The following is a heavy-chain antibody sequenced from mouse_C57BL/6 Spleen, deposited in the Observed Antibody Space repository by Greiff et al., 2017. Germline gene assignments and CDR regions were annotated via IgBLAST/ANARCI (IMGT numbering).Heavy chain of an antibody. CDR1: GYTFTSYW. J-gene: IGHJ1*03. CDR2: IYPGSGST. CDR3: ARGGFNYYGSSLWYFDV. D-gene: IGHD1-1*01. Sequence: QVQLQQPGAELVKPGASVKMSCKASGYTFTSYWITWVKQRPGQGLEWIGDIYPGSGSTNYNEKFKSKATLTVDTSSSTAYMQLSSLTSEDSAVYYCARGGFNYYGSSLWYFDVWGTGTTVTVSS. V-gene: IGHV1-55*01.